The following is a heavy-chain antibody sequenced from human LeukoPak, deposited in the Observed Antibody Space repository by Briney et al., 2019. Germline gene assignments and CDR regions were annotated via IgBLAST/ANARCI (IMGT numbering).Heavy chain of an antibody. CDR1: GYTFTGYY. CDR2: INPNSGGT. CDR3: ARANYILVVPAYDY. D-gene: IGHD2-2*01. Sequence: ASVKVSCKASGYTFTGYYMHWVRQAPGQGLEWMGWINPNSGGTNYAQKFQGRVTMTRDTSISTAYMELSRLRSDDTAVYYCARANYILVVPAYDYWGQGTLVTVSS. J-gene: IGHJ4*02. V-gene: IGHV1-2*02.